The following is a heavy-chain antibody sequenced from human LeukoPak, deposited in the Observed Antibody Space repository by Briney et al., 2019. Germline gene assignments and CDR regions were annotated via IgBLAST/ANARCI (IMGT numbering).Heavy chain of an antibody. V-gene: IGHV3-66*01. CDR3: ARRRCGDY. D-gene: IGHD1-26*01. CDR2: IYSGGST. Sequence: GGSLRLSCAVSGFTVTSNYMSWVRQAPGKGLEWVSVIYSGGSTYYADSVEGRFTISRDNSKNTLYLQMNSLRAEDTAVYYCARRRCGDYWGQGTLVTVSS. J-gene: IGHJ4*02. CDR1: GFTVTSNY.